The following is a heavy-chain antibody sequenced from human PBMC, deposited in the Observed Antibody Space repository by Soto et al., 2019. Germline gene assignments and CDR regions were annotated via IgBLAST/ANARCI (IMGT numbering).Heavy chain of an antibody. CDR2: IWYDGSNK. CDR1: GLTFSRYG. Sequence: GGSLRLSCAASGLTFSRYGMHWVRQAPGKGLEWVAVIWYDGSNKYYADSVKGRFTISRDNSKNTLYLQMNSLRAEDTAVYYCASDKYSSGSYPTHYWCQGILLT. D-gene: IGHD6-19*01. J-gene: IGHJ4*02. CDR3: ASDKYSSGSYPTHY. V-gene: IGHV3-33*01.